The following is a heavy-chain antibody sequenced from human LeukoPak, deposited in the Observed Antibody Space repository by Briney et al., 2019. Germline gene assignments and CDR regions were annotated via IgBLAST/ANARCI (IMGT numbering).Heavy chain of an antibody. Sequence: SETLSLACAVYGGSFSGYYWSWIRQPPGKGLEWIGEINHSGSTNYNPSLKSRVTISVDTSKNQFSLKLSPVTAADTAVYYCARRGRYYDYIWGSYRYQYYFDYWGQGTLVTVSS. CDR1: GGSFSGYY. CDR3: ARRGRYYDYIWGSYRYQYYFDY. J-gene: IGHJ4*02. V-gene: IGHV4-34*01. CDR2: INHSGST. D-gene: IGHD3-16*02.